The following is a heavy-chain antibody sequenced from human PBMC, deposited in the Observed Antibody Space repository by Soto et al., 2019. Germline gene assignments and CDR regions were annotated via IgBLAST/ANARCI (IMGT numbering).Heavy chain of an antibody. V-gene: IGHV3-13*01. CDR3: ARARTIWDDGLDL. D-gene: IGHD3-3*01. Sequence: PGGSLRLSCAASGFTFSSYAMHWVRQPTGQRPEWVSAIDTAGDTFYTDSVKGRFTISRDNAKNSFYLHMNSLTAGDTAMYFCARARTIWDDGLDLWGQGTMVTVSS. J-gene: IGHJ3*01. CDR2: IDTAGDT. CDR1: GFTFSSYA.